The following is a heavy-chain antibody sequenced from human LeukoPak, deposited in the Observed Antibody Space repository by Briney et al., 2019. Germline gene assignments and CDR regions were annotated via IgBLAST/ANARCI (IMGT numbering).Heavy chain of an antibody. CDR1: GGSINNGGYS. D-gene: IGHD1-7*01. J-gene: IGHJ4*02. Sequence: SETLSLTCAVSGGSINNGGYSWSWIRQPPGKGLEWIGYIYHSESTYYNPSLKNRVTISIDRSKNQLSLNLSSVTAADTAVYYCARDPANYYFDYWGQGTLVTVSS. V-gene: IGHV4-30-2*01. CDR2: IYHSEST. CDR3: ARDPANYYFDY.